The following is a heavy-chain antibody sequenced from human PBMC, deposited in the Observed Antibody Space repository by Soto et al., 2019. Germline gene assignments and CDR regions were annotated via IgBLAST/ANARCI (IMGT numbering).Heavy chain of an antibody. CDR1: GGTFSSYA. CDR3: ARDSGYDPLYYYYGMDV. Sequence: QVQLVQSGAEVQKPGSSVKVSCKASGGTFSSYAISWVRQAPGQGLEWMGGIIPIFGTANYAQKFQGRVTITADESTSTAYMELSSLRSEDTAVYYCARDSGYDPLYYYYGMDVWGQGTTVTVSS. D-gene: IGHD5-12*01. J-gene: IGHJ6*02. CDR2: IIPIFGTA. V-gene: IGHV1-69*01.